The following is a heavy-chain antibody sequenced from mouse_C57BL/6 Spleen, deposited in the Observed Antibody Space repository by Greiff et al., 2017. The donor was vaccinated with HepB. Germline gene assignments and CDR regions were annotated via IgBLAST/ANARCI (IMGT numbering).Heavy chain of an antibody. Sequence: EVQLVESGPELVKPGASVKIPCKASGYTFTDYNMDWVKQSHGKSLEWIGDINPNNGGTIYNQKFKGKATLTVDKSSSTAYMELRSLTSEDTAVYYCARAGNWERFAYWGQGTLVTVSA. CDR3: ARAGNWERFAY. D-gene: IGHD4-1*01. CDR1: GYTFTDYN. V-gene: IGHV1-18*01. J-gene: IGHJ3*01. CDR2: INPNNGGT.